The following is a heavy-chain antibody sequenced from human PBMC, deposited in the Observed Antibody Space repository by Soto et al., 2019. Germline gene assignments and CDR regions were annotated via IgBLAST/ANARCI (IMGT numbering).Heavy chain of an antibody. V-gene: IGHV4-30-4*01. CDR2: IYYSGST. D-gene: IGHD3-10*01. CDR1: GGSISSGDYY. CDR3: ALWFGEFLNWFDP. Sequence: TSETLSLTCTVSGGSISSGDYYWSWIRQRPGKGLEWIGYIYYSGSTYYNPSLKSRVTISVDTSKNQFSLKLSSVTAADKAVYYCALWFGEFLNWFDPWGQGTLVTVSA. J-gene: IGHJ5*02.